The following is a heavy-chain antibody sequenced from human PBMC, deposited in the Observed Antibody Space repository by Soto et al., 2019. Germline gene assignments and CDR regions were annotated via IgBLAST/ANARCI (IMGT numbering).Heavy chain of an antibody. Sequence: EGQLVESGGRLVEPGGSLRLSCAASGFNFNVAWMNWVRQAPGKGLEWLGRIKRQGGGETTEYVAFVKGRFTISRDDSKNTLYLQMTSLKSEDTAVYYCTKVLALPPNDAFDIWGQGTMVTVSS. CDR3: TKVLALPPNDAFDI. CDR1: GFNFNVAW. J-gene: IGHJ3*02. V-gene: IGHV3-15*01. D-gene: IGHD3-3*02. CDR2: IKRQGGGETT.